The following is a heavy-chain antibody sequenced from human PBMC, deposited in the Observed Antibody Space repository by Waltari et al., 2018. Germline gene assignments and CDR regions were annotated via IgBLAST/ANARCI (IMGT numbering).Heavy chain of an antibody. CDR1: GFTVSSNY. V-gene: IGHV3-53*05. D-gene: IGHD3-3*01. CDR3: ARAPDDDFWSGYYMDV. CDR2: IYSGDST. Sequence: GGGFIQPGGSLRLSCAASGFTVSSNYMSWVRQAPGKGLEWVSVIYSGDSTYYADSVKGRFTISRDSSKNTLYLQMSSLRAEDTAVYYCARAPDDDFWSGYYMDVWGQGTTVTVSS. J-gene: IGHJ6*02.